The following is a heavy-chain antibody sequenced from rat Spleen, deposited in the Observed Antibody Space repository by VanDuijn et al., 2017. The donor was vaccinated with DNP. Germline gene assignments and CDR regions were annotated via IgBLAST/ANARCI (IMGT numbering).Heavy chain of an antibody. D-gene: IGHD1-7*01. CDR2: ISPSGGGT. V-gene: IGHV5-19*01. Sequence: EVQLVESGGGLVQPGRSLKLSCAASGFTFSNYGFHWIRQAPTKGLEWVASISPSGGGTYYRDSVKGLFTISRDNANRTLYLQMDSLRPEDTATYYCATSSYYGYDYGFAYWGQGTLVTVSS. CDR3: ATSSYYGYDYGFAY. J-gene: IGHJ3*01. CDR1: GFTFSNYG.